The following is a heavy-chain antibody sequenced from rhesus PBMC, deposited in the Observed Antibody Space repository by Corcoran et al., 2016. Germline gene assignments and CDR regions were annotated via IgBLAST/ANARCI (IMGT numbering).Heavy chain of an antibody. CDR2: IYGSGSRT. J-gene: IGHJ2*01. Sequence: QLQLQESGPGLVKPSETLSVTCAVSGGSISSNYWSWIRQPPGKGLEWIGRIYGSGSRTNYNPSLKSRVTLSVDTSKNQLSLKLSSVTAADTAVYYCAREAQRSYWYFDLWGPGTPITISS. CDR3: AREAQRSYWYFDL. CDR1: GGSISSNY. V-gene: IGHV4-169*02.